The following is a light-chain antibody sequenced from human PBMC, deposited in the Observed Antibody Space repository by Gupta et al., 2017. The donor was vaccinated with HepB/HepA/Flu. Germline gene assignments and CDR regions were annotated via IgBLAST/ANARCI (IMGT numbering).Light chain of an antibody. CDR3: QQSYSTPPFT. CDR1: QSISSY. V-gene: IGKV1-39*01. J-gene: IGKJ3*01. Sequence: DIQMTQSSSSLSASVGDRVTITCRASQSISSYLNWYQQKPGKAPKLLIYAAYNLQSGVPSRFSGSGSGTDFTLTISSLQPEEFATYYCQQSYSTPPFTFGHGTKVDVK. CDR2: AAY.